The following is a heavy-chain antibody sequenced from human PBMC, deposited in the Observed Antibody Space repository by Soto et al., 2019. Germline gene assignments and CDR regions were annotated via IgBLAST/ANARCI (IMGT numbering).Heavy chain of an antibody. CDR3: ARDGEGRAAAGMVS. CDR1: GFTFSSYA. J-gene: IGHJ5*02. V-gene: IGHV3-23*01. D-gene: IGHD6-13*01. Sequence: GGSLRLSCAASGFTFSSYAMSWVRQAPGKGLEWVSAISGSGGSTYYADSVKGRFTISRDNSKNTLYLQMNSLRAEDTAVYYCARDGEGRAAAGMVSWGQGTLVTVSS. CDR2: ISGSGGST.